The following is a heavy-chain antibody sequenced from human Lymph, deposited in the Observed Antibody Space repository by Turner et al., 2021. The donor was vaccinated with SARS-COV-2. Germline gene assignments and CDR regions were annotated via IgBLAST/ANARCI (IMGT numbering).Heavy chain of an antibody. D-gene: IGHD2-21*01. V-gene: IGHV3-23*01. CDR1: GFTFSNYA. J-gene: IGHJ4*02. CDR2: ISGSGGRT. Sequence: EMRLLESGGDLVQPGGSLRPSWAASGFTFSNYAMSWVRQAPGKGLEWVSNISGSGGRTYYADSVKGRFTISRDNAKNTLFLQMNSLRADDTAIYYCAKSPLGEDYFDYWGQGTLVTVSS. CDR3: AKSPLGEDYFDY.